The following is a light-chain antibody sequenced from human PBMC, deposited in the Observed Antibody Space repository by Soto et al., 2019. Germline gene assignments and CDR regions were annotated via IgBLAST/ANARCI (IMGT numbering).Light chain of an antibody. J-gene: IGLJ3*02. CDR3: ATWDDSLSGWV. Sequence: QSVLTQPPSASGTPRQRVTISCSGSSSNIGSNYVYWYQQLPGTAPKLLIYSNNQRPSGVPDRFSGSKSGTSASLAISGLRSEDETDYYCATWDDSLSGWVFGGGTKVTVL. V-gene: IGLV1-47*02. CDR1: SSNIGSNY. CDR2: SNN.